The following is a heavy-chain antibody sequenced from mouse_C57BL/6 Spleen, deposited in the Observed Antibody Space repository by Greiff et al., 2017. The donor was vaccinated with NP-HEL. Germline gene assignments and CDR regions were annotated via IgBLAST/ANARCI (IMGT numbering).Heavy chain of an antibody. V-gene: IGHV5-9-1*02. CDR2: ISSGGDYI. CDR3: TRDSGDYAMDY. Sequence: EVKVEESGEGLVKPGGSLKLSCAASGFTFSSYAMSWVRQTPEKRLEWVAYISSGGDYIYYADTVKGRFTISRDNARNTLYLQMSSLKSEDTAMYYCTRDSGDYAMDYWGQGTSVTVSS. J-gene: IGHJ4*01. D-gene: IGHD3-1*01. CDR1: GFTFSSYA.